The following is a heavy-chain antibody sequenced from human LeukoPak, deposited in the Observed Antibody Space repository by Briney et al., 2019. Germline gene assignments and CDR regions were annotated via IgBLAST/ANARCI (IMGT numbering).Heavy chain of an antibody. CDR1: GDSTSSSTYY. J-gene: IGHJ3*02. D-gene: IGHD5-12*01. CDR3: ATHRRSGSGGSENAFET. V-gene: IGHV4-39*01. CDR2: IYDSGTT. Sequence: ASETLSLTCTVSGDSTSSSTYYWDWIRQAPGKGLEWIGNIYDSGTTHYNPSLKSRVTISGDTSKNQFSLKLNSVTAADTAIYYCATHRRSGSGGSENAFETWGQGTMVTVSS.